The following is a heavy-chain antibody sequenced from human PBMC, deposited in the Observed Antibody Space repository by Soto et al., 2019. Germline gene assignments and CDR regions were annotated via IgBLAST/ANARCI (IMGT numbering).Heavy chain of an antibody. CDR1: GFTFSSYG. D-gene: IGHD2-15*01. CDR2: ISYDGSNK. J-gene: IGHJ4*02. CDR3: AKDLLYCSGGSCRNRLGDY. V-gene: IGHV3-30*18. Sequence: GGSLRLSCAASGFTFSSYGMHWVRQAPGKGLEWVAVISYDGSNKYYADSVKGRFTISRDNSKNTLYLQMNSLRAEDTAVYYCAKDLLYCSGGSCRNRLGDYWGQGTLVTVSS.